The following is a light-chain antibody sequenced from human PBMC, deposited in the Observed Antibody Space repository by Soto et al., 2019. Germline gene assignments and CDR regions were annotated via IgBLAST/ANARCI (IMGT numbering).Light chain of an antibody. CDR1: QSVSSY. V-gene: IGKV3-11*01. CDR3: QQRSNWT. J-gene: IGKJ1*01. Sequence: EILLTQSPATLCLSPGERATLSCRASQSVSSYLAWYQQKPGQAPRLLIYDASNRATGIPARFSGSGSGTDFTLTISSLEPEDFAVYYCQQRSNWTFGQGTKVDIK. CDR2: DAS.